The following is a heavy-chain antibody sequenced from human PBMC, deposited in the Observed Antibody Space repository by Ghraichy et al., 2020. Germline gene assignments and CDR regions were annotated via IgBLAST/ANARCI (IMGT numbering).Heavy chain of an antibody. CDR1: GGSISSGGYS. CDR2: IYHSGST. J-gene: IGHJ3*02. D-gene: IGHD3-3*01. V-gene: IGHV4-30-2*01. Sequence: SETLSLTCAVSGGSISSGGYSWSWIRQPPGKGLEWIGYIYHSGSTYYNPSLKSRVTISVDRSKNQFSLKLSSVTAADTAVYYCARLTYYDFWSGYYMGYDAFDIWGQGTMVTVSS. CDR3: ARLTYYDFWSGYYMGYDAFDI.